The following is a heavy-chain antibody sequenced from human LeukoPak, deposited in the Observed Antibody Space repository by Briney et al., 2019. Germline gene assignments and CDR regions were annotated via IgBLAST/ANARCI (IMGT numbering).Heavy chain of an antibody. Sequence: GGSLRLSCAASGFTFSSYGMHWVRQAPGKGLEWVAFIRNDGTNEYYVDSVKGRFTISRDTSKNTLYLQMNSLRAEDTAVYYCAKDFDSSGSLDYWGQGALVTVSS. CDR2: IRNDGTNE. CDR1: GFTFSSYG. D-gene: IGHD3-22*01. J-gene: IGHJ4*02. V-gene: IGHV3-30*02. CDR3: AKDFDSSGSLDY.